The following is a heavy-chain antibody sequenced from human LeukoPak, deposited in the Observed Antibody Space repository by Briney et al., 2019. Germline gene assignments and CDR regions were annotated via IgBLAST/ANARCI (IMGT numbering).Heavy chain of an antibody. V-gene: IGHV1-69*13. CDR2: IIPIFGTA. CDR1: GGTFSSYA. CDR3: AGSGGYLYYGMDV. Sequence: SVKVSCKASGGTFSSYAISWVRQAPGQGLEWMGGIIPIFGTANYAQKFQGRVTITADESTSAAYMELSSLRSEDTAVYYCAGSGGYLYYGMDVWGQGTTVTVSS. J-gene: IGHJ6*02. D-gene: IGHD5-12*01.